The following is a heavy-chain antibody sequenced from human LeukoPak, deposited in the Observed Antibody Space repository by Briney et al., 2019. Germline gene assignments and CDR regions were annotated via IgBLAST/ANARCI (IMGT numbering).Heavy chain of an antibody. CDR2: ISAYNGNT. J-gene: IGHJ4*02. D-gene: IGHD6-13*01. V-gene: IGHV1-18*01. CDR1: GYTFTSCG. Sequence: ASVKVSCKASGYTFTSCGISWVRQAPGQGLEWMGWISAYNGNTNYAQKLQGRVTMTTDTSTSTAYMELRSLRSDDTAVYYCARDRTAYSSSWYYFDYWGQGTLVTASS. CDR3: ARDRTAYSSSWYYFDY.